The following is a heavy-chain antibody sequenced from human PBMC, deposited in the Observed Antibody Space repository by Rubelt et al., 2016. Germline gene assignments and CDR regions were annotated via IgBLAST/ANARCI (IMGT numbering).Heavy chain of an antibody. V-gene: IGHV1-69*01. D-gene: IGHD3-16*02. CDR3: ARAVRVGQLSWDY. J-gene: IGHJ4*02. CDR2: IIPIFGTA. Sequence: QVQLVQSGAEVKKPGSSVKVSCKASGGTFSSYAISWVRQAPGQGLEWMGGIIPIFGTATYARRFQGRVPVTADESKSTADMGRGSLRSDETAVYYCARAVRVGQLSWDYWGQGSLVTVSS. CDR1: GGTFSSYA.